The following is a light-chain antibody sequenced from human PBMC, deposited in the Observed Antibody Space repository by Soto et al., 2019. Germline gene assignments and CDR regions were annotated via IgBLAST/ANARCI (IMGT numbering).Light chain of an antibody. J-gene: IGKJ4*01. CDR1: QDIRSD. CDR2: ATF. Sequence: AIQLTPFRCSLSASVGDRVTLTCLASQDIRSDLGWYQQRPGKAPKLLIYATFSLQSGVPSRFSGSGSGTDFTLTISSLQPEDFATYYCLQDYNYPLTFGGGTKVDIK. V-gene: IGKV1-6*01. CDR3: LQDYNYPLT.